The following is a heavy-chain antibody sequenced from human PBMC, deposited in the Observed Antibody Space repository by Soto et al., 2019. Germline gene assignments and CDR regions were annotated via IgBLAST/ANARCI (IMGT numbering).Heavy chain of an antibody. CDR2: IDRGDDK. V-gene: IGHV2-70*01. D-gene: IGHD1-26*01. CDR1: GFSLSTSAMC. CDR3: ARTCPYGGSYYYFDY. Sequence: ESGPTLVNPTQTLTLTCTFSGFSLSTSAMCVSWIHQPPGKALEWLALIDRGDDKYYSTSLKTRLTISKDTSKNQVVLTMTNMDPVDTATYYCARTCPYGGSYYYFDYWGQGTLVTVSS. J-gene: IGHJ4*02.